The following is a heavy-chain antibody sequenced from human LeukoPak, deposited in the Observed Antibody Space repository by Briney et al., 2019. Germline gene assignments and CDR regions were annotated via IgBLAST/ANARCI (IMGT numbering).Heavy chain of an antibody. D-gene: IGHD3-10*01. CDR1: GGSISSYY. Sequence: SETLSLTCTVSGGSISSYYWGWIRQPPGKGLEWIGYIYYSGSTNYNPSLKSRVTISVDTSKNQFSLKLSSVTAADTAVYYCAREGPHLGSYFDYWGQGTLVTVSS. CDR2: IYYSGST. V-gene: IGHV4-59*01. CDR3: AREGPHLGSYFDY. J-gene: IGHJ4*02.